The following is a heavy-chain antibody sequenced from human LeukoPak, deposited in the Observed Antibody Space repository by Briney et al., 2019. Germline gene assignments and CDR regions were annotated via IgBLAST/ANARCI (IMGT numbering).Heavy chain of an antibody. J-gene: IGHJ4*02. D-gene: IGHD6-6*01. CDR3: ARDRQLTTPYYFDY. CDR1: GFTFSSYS. V-gene: IGHV3-48*04. CDR2: ISSSSSNI. Sequence: GGSLRLSCAASGFTFSSYSLNWVRQAPGKGLEWVSYISSSSSNIYYADSVKGRFTISRDNAKNSLYLQMNSLRAEDTAVYYCARDRQLTTPYYFDYWGQGTLVTVSS.